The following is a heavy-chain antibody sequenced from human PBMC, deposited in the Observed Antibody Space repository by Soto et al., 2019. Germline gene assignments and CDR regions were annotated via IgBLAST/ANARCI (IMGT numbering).Heavy chain of an antibody. CDR2: ISAYNGNT. Sequence: ASVKVSCKASGYTFTSYGISWVRQAPGQGLEWMGWISAYNGNTNYAQKLQGRVTMTTDTSTSTAYMELRSLRSDDTAVYYCARGHSSGWYASYWFDPWGQGTLVTVSS. J-gene: IGHJ5*02. V-gene: IGHV1-18*04. D-gene: IGHD6-19*01. CDR1: GYTFTSYG. CDR3: ARGHSSGWYASYWFDP.